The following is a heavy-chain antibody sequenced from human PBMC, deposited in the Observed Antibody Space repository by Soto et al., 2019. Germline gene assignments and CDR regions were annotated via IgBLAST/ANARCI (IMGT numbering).Heavy chain of an antibody. Sequence: PSETLSLTCTVSGGSISSYYWSWIRQPPGKGLEWIGYIYYSGSTNYNPSLKSRVTISVDTSKNQFSLKPSSATAADTAVYYCARVSHDILTGSVNWFDPWGQGTLVTVSS. J-gene: IGHJ5*02. V-gene: IGHV4-59*01. CDR3: ARVSHDILTGSVNWFDP. CDR1: GGSISSYY. CDR2: IYYSGST. D-gene: IGHD3-9*01.